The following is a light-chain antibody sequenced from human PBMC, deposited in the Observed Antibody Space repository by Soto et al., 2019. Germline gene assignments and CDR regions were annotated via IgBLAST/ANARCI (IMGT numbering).Light chain of an antibody. J-gene: IGKJ1*01. CDR3: QQRSNWPRT. CDR1: QIVDSRY. V-gene: IGKV3D-20*02. Sequence: EIVLTQAPGTLSLSPGERATLSCRVSQIVDSRYLAWYQQKLGQAPRLLIYGTTNRATGIPDRFSGSGSGTDFTLNISSLEPEDFAVYYCQQRSNWPRTFGQGTKVDIK. CDR2: GTT.